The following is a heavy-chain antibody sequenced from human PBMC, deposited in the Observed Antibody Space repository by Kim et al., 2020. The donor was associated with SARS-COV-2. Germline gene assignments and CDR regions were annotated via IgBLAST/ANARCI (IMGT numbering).Heavy chain of an antibody. CDR2: IWYDGSNK. CDR3: ARDRIITITGWFDP. D-gene: IGHD3-16*01. Sequence: GGSLRLSCAASGFTFSSYGMHWVRQAPGKGLEWVAVIWYDGSNKYYADSVKGRFTISRDNSKNTLYLQMNSLRAEDTAVYYCARDRIITITGWFDPWGQGTLVNVYS. J-gene: IGHJ5*02. CDR1: GFTFSSYG. V-gene: IGHV3-33*01.